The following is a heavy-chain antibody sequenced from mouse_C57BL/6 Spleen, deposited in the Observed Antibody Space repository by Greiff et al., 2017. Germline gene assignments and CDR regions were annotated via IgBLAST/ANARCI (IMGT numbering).Heavy chain of an antibody. CDR2: IRNKANGYTT. D-gene: IGHD2-14*01. CDR3: ARWGYDGGFAD. CDR1: GFTFTDYY. Sequence: EVMLVESGGGLVQPGGSLSLSCAASGFTFTDYYMSWVRQPPGKALEWLGFIRNKANGYTTEYSASVKGRFTISRDNSQSILYLQMNALRAEDSVTYDCARWGYDGGFADWGQGTLVTVSA. J-gene: IGHJ3*01. V-gene: IGHV7-3*01.